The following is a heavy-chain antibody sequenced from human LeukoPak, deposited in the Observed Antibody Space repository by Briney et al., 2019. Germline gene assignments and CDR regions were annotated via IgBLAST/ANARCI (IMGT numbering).Heavy chain of an antibody. V-gene: IGHV4-59*01. J-gene: IGHJ3*02. CDR3: ARSDSSGSHAFDI. D-gene: IGHD3-22*01. CDR1: GGSISSYY. Sequence: PSETLSLTCTVSGGSISSYYWSWIRQPPGKGLEWIGYIYYSGSTNYNPSLKSRVTISVDTSKNQFSPKLSSVTAADTAVYYCARSDSSGSHAFDIWGQGTMVTVSS. CDR2: IYYSGST.